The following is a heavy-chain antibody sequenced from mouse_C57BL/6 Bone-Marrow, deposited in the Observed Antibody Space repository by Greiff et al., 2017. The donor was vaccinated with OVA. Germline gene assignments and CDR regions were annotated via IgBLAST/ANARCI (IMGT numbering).Heavy chain of an antibody. Sequence: QVQLQQSGAELMKPGASVKLSCKATGYTFTGYWIEWVKQRPGHGLEWIGEILPGSGSTNYNEKFKGKATFTADTSSNTAYMQLSSLTTEDSAIYYCASEAIYYGNYNGLAYWGQGTLVTVSA. CDR3: ASEAIYYGNYNGLAY. D-gene: IGHD2-1*01. V-gene: IGHV1-9*01. J-gene: IGHJ3*01. CDR1: GYTFTGYW. CDR2: ILPGSGST.